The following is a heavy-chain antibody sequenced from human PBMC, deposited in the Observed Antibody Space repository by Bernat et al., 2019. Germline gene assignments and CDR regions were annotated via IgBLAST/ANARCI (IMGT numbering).Heavy chain of an antibody. D-gene: IGHD4-17*01. CDR2: ISYDGSNE. CDR3: ARDTVTSRFGYHFDS. Sequence: QVQLVESGGGVVQPGRSLRLSCAASGFTFSRCTMHWVRQAPGKGLEWVAFISYDGSNEYYADSVKGRFTISRDNSKNTLYLQMNSLRAEDTAVYYCARDTVTSRFGYHFDSWGQGTLVTVSS. J-gene: IGHJ4*02. V-gene: IGHV3-30*01. CDR1: GFTFSRCT.